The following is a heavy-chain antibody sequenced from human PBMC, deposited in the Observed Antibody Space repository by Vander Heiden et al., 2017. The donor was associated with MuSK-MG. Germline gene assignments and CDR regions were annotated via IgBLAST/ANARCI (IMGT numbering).Heavy chain of an antibody. V-gene: IGHV3-7*01. Sequence: EVRLVESGGDLVQPGGLLRLPCAACGSHFRVYSRSWVRTDYGRGVGCVANRKYEGTDESFVDSVRGRFTISKDIAKHSLFLQMGTLRVDGAAIYYGAAEARDDNQDESFWG. CDR3: AAEARDDNQDESF. J-gene: IGHJ6*01. D-gene: IGHD6-6*01. CDR2: RKYEGTDE. CDR1: GSHFRVYS.